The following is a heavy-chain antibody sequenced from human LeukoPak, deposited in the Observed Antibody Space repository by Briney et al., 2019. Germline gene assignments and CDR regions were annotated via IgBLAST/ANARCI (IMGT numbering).Heavy chain of an antibody. CDR1: GYTFTSYY. D-gene: IGHD3-22*01. J-gene: IGHJ4*02. CDR2: INPSGGST. CDR3: ARGYWTYYYDSSGYYRSSAREPKIYYFDY. Sequence: WASVKVSCKASGYTFTSYYMHWVRQAPGQGLEWMGIINPSGGSTTYAQNFQGRVTMTRDTSISTAYMELSRLRSDDTAVYYCARGYWTYYYDSSGYYRSSAREPKIYYFDYWGQGTLVTVSS. V-gene: IGHV1-46*01.